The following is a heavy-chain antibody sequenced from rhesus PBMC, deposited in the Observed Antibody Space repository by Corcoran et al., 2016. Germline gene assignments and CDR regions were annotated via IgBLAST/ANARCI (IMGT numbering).Heavy chain of an antibody. J-gene: IGHJ4*01. D-gene: IGHD3-16*01. V-gene: IGHV3S5*01. CDR1: GFIFSSYG. CDR2: LNSGGGST. CDR3: AKRAYYYSGSYYFDY. Sequence: EVQLVETGGGLVQPGGSLKLSCAVSGFIFSSYGMSWVRQAPGKGLEWVSVLNSGGGSTYYADSVKGRFTLSRENSKNTLSLQMNSLRPDDTAVYYCAKRAYYYSGSYYFDYWGQGVLVTVSS.